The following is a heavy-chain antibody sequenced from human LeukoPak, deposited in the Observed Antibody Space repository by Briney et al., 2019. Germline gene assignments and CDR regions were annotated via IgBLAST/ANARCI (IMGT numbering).Heavy chain of an antibody. CDR2: THTSGSP. V-gene: IGHV4-4*09. J-gene: IGHJ4*02. D-gene: IGHD5-18*01. CDR1: GGSMTHYF. Sequence: PSGTLSLTCTVSGGSMTHYFWNWIRQPPGKGLEWIGYTHTSGSPDYSRSLKSRVTISLDTSKNQFSLMLSSVTAADAAVYYCARAGYSYGTGYYFDYWGQGALVTVSS. CDR3: ARAGYSYGTGYYFDY.